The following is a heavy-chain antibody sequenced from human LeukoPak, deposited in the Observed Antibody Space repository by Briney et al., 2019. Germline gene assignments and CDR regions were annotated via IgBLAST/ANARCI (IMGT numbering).Heavy chain of an antibody. D-gene: IGHD3-10*01. CDR3: AXGDXDXXTXFDY. V-gene: IGHV3-23*01. Sequence: QAGGSLRLSCAASGFTFSSYAMSWVRQAPGKGLEWVSAISGSGGSTYYADSVKGRFTISRDNSKNTLYLQMNSLRAEDTAVYYCAXGDXDXXTXFDYWGQGTLVTVS. J-gene: IGHJ4*02. CDR1: GFTFSSYA. CDR2: ISGSGGST.